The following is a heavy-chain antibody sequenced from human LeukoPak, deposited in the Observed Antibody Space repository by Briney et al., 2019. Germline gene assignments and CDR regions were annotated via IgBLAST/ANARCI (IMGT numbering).Heavy chain of an antibody. Sequence: GGSQTLFCAASGFTFSDYSMDWVRQAPGKGLEWLSYISSGSSTIYYADSVKGRFTISRDNAKTSVYLQMNSLRDEDTAVYYCVLGSSGFLAPGYFDSWGQGTLVTVSS. V-gene: IGHV3-48*02. J-gene: IGHJ4*02. CDR1: GFTFSDYS. D-gene: IGHD3-22*01. CDR3: VLGSSGFLAPGYFDS. CDR2: ISSGSSTI.